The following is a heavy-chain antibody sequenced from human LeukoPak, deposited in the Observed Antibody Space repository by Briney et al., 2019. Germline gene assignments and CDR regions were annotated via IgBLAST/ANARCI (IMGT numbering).Heavy chain of an antibody. CDR3: ARGGPQYYYDSSGYYYL. Sequence: GASVKVSCKASGHTFTGYYMHWVRQAPGQGLEWMGWINPNSGGTNYAQKFQGRVTMTRDTSISTAYMELSRLRSDDTAVYYCARGGPQYYYDSSGYYYLWGQGTLVTVSS. CDR2: INPNSGGT. CDR1: GHTFTGYY. J-gene: IGHJ4*02. V-gene: IGHV1-2*02. D-gene: IGHD3-22*01.